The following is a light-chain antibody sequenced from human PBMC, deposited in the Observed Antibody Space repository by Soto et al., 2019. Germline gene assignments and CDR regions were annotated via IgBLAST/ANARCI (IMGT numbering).Light chain of an antibody. CDR2: DAS. J-gene: IGKJ1*01. V-gene: IGKV1-5*01. CDR1: QSISSW. Sequence: DIQMTQSPSTLSATAGDRVTITCRASQSISSWLAWYQHKPGKAPKLLIYDASNLDSGVPSRFSGSGSGTEFSPTISNLQPDDCATYYCQQYENYWTFGQGTRVEIK. CDR3: QQYENYWT.